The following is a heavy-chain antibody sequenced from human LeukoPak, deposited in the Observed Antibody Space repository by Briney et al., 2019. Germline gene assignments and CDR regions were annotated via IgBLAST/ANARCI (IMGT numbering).Heavy chain of an antibody. J-gene: IGHJ4*02. D-gene: IGHD1-26*01. Sequence: GGSLRLSCAASGFTFSDYYMSWIRQAPGKGLEWVSDISSSGSTIYYADSVKGRFTISRDNAKNSLYLQMNSLRAEDTAVYYCASDEPPHFSGSYFHFDYWGQGTLVTVSP. CDR3: ASDEPPHFSGSYFHFDY. CDR2: ISSSGSTI. CDR1: GFTFSDYY. V-gene: IGHV3-11*01.